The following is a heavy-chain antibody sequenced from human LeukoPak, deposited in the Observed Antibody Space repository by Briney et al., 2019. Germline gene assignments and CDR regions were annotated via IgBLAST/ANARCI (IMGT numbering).Heavy chain of an antibody. V-gene: IGHV3-74*01. CDR3: ARGGGSGYSSNLFDY. J-gene: IGHJ4*02. CDR2: IKTDGSTI. Sequence: PGGSLRLSCAASGFVFSNYWMHWVRQAPGKGLVWVSRIKTDGSTITYADSVKGRFTISRDNAKNTLYLQMNSLRAEDTAVYYCARGGGSGYSSNLFDYWGQGTLVTVSS. D-gene: IGHD6-13*01. CDR1: GFVFSNYW.